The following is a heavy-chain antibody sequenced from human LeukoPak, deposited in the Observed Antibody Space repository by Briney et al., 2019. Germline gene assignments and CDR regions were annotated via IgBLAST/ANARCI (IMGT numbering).Heavy chain of an antibody. CDR3: AKEVLAARPNYYYYGMDV. J-gene: IGHJ6*02. D-gene: IGHD6-6*01. V-gene: IGHV3-23*01. CDR2: ISGSGGTT. Sequence: GGSLRLSCAASGFTFSTYTMSWVRQAPGKGLEWVSAISGSGGTTYYAASVKGRFTISKDNSKNTLYLQMNSLRAGDTAVYFCAKEVLAARPNYYYYGMDVWGQGTTVTVSS. CDR1: GFTFSTYT.